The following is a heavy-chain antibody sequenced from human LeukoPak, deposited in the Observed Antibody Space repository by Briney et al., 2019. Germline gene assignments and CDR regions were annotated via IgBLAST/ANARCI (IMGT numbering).Heavy chain of an antibody. V-gene: IGHV4-4*02. J-gene: IGHJ4*02. CDR3: TRNGDSSSVVD. D-gene: IGHD2-15*01. CDR2: TLHSGDT. CDR1: GGSISSGNW. Sequence: SGTLSLTCAVYGGSISSGNWWSWIRQPPGKGVEWLGETLHSGDTVYNPPLKSRITISVDNSKNQFSLKLTSVTAADTAVYFCTRNGDSSSVVDWGQGTLVTVSS.